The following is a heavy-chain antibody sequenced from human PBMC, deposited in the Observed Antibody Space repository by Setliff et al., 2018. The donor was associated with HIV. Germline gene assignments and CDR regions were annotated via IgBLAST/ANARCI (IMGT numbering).Heavy chain of an antibody. CDR2: RSTTGST. D-gene: IGHD3-10*01. Sequence: PSETLSLTCTVSGGSISSYCWNWIRQSPGKGLEWIGFRSTTGSTNYNPSLRSRVTISVDTSKNQFSLRLTSVTAADTAVYYCARHSGVASPNWFDPWGQGTLVTVSS. CDR1: GGSISSYC. J-gene: IGHJ5*02. CDR3: ARHSGVASPNWFDP. V-gene: IGHV4-4*09.